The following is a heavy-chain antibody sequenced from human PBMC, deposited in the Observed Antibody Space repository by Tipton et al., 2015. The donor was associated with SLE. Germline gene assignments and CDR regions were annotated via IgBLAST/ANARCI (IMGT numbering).Heavy chain of an antibody. CDR1: GYDFNSYW. D-gene: IGHD2-15*01. J-gene: IGHJ4*02. CDR2: IHPGDSGS. CDR3: ARSGCSGGSCYLGY. Sequence: QSGAEVKKPGESLKISCKGYGYDFNSYWIGWVRQMPGKGLEWMGLIHPGDSGSRDNPSFQGQVTISADKSITTAYLQWSSRKASDTAMYYCARSGCSGGSCYLGYWGQGTLVTVSS. V-gene: IGHV5-51*03.